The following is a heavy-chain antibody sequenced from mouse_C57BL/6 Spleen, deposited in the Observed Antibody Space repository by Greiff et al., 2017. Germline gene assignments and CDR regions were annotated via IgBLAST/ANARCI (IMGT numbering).Heavy chain of an antibody. CDR3: AINNYSNGFDD. CDR1: GYTFTSYW. Sequence: QVQLKQPGAELVMPGASVKLSCKASGYTFTSYWMHWVRQRPGQGLEWIGEIGPSDIDTNYNQEFKGKCTLTVDKSSSTAYMQLSSLTSEDSAVYYCAINNYSNGFDDWGQGTTLTVSS. CDR2: IGPSDIDT. V-gene: IGHV1-69*01. J-gene: IGHJ2*01. D-gene: IGHD2-5*01.